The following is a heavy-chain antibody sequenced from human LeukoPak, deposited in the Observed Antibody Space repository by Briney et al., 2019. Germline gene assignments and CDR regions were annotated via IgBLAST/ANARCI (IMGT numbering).Heavy chain of an antibody. V-gene: IGHV3-23*01. CDR3: AKGSSGYFFGL. CDR1: GFIFNNYS. J-gene: IGHJ4*02. Sequence: GGSLRLSCAASGFIFNNYSLVWVRQAPGKGLEWVSAISNDGGGTTYADFVKGRFSVSRDNSKNTLFLQMNSLRAEDTALYYCAKGSSGYFFGLWGQGTLVTVSS. CDR2: ISNDGGGT. D-gene: IGHD3-22*01.